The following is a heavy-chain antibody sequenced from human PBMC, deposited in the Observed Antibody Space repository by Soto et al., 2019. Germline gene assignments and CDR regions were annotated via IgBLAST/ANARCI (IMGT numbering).Heavy chain of an antibody. CDR2: IYYSGST. CDR3: ARGGWNYGDYPFDY. V-gene: IGHV4-59*01. CDR1: GGSISSYY. D-gene: IGHD4-17*01. Sequence: SETLSLTCTVSGGSISSYYWIWIRQPPGKGLEWIGYIYYSGSTNYNPSLKSRVTISVDTSKNQFSLKLSSVTAADTAVYYCARGGWNYGDYPFDYWGQGTLVTVSS. J-gene: IGHJ4*02.